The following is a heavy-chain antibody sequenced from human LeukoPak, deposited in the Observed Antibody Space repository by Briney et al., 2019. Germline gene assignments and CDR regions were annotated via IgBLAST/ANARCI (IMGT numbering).Heavy chain of an antibody. D-gene: IGHD2-2*01. CDR1: GFTFDDYA. V-gene: IGHV3-9*01. Sequence: PGGSLRLSCAASGFTFDDYAMHWVRQAPGKGLEWVSGISWNSGSIGYADSVKGRFAISRDNAKNSLYLQMNSLRVEDTALYYCAKDGGYCSSTSCWGVNWFDPWGQGTLVTVSS. CDR2: ISWNSGSI. CDR3: AKDGGYCSSTSCWGVNWFDP. J-gene: IGHJ5*02.